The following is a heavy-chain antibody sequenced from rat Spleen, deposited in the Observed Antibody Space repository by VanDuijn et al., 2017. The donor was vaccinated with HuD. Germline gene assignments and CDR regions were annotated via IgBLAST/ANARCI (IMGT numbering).Heavy chain of an antibody. V-gene: IGHV5-29*01. D-gene: IGHD1-1*01. CDR3: TRLYYSNWFAY. CDR2: ISHDGSST. Sequence: EVQLVESDGGLVQPGRSLKLSCAVSGFTFSDNYMAWVRQAPTKGLEWVATISHDGSSTYYPDPEKGRFTISRDNAKSTLYLQMDSLRSEDTATYYCTRLYYSNWFAYWGQGTLVTVSS. J-gene: IGHJ3*01. CDR1: GFTFSDNY.